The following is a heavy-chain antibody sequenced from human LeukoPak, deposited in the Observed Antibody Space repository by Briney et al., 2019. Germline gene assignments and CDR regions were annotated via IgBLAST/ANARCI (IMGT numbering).Heavy chain of an antibody. CDR1: GYSFTTYW. Sequence: GESLKICCETSGYSFTTYWICWVRLMPGTGLELVGALYLDDSDTRYSPSFQGQVAISAEKSVRTAYLQWSSLKASDTAMYYCARQRGVSGRINWFEPWGQGALVTVSS. CDR2: LYLDDSDT. D-gene: IGHD3-10*01. CDR3: ARQRGVSGRINWFEP. V-gene: IGHV5-51*01. J-gene: IGHJ5*02.